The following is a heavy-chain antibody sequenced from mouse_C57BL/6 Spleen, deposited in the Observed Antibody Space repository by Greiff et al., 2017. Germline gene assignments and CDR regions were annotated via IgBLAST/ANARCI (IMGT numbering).Heavy chain of an antibody. CDR2: IWSGGST. V-gene: IGHV2-2*01. CDR1: GFSLTSYG. Sequence: VKLEESGPGLVQPSQSLSITCTVSGFSLTSYGVHWVRQSPGKGLEWLGVIWSGGSTDYKAAFISRLSISKDNYKSQVFFKMNSLQADDKAIYYCARGDVYYYAMDYWGQGTSVTVSS. J-gene: IGHJ4*01. CDR3: ARGDVYYYAMDY.